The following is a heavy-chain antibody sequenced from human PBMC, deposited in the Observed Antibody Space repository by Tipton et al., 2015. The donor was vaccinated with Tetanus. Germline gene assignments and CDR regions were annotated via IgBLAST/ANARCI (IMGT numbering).Heavy chain of an antibody. J-gene: IGHJ4*02. Sequence: TLSLTCAVSGASIGGSPYFWNWIRKPPGKDLEWIGYIYQTGTAYYNPSLKGRVTISMDRSNTQFSLRLDSLTAADTAVYYCARAAGFLGLTHDFWGRGTLVSVSS. CDR3: ARAAGFLGLTHDF. CDR2: IYQTGTA. CDR1: GASIGGSPYF. V-gene: IGHV4-30-2*01. D-gene: IGHD2/OR15-2a*01.